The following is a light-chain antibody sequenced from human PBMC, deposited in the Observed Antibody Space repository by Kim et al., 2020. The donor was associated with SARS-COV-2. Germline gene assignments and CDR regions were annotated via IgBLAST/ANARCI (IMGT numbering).Light chain of an antibody. J-gene: IGLJ1*01. CDR2: ANN. Sequence: QSVLTQPPSVSGAPGQRVTISCTGTRSNIGAGYDAHWYQQLPGRAPKLLIYANNNRPSGVPDRFSGSKSGTSASLAITGLQAEDEADYFCQSFDSSLTRFYVFGTGTKVTVL. CDR3: QSFDSSLTRFYV. CDR1: RSNIGAGYD. V-gene: IGLV1-40*01.